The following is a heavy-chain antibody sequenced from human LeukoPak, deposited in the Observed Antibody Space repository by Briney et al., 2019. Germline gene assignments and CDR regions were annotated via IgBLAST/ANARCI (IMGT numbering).Heavy chain of an antibody. D-gene: IGHD3-22*01. CDR2: IIPIFGTA. CDR1: GGTFSSYA. J-gene: IGHJ4*02. CDR3: ASGYYYGSSGYFNSYFDY. V-gene: IGHV1-69*06. Sequence: ASVKVSCKASGGTFSSYAISWVRQAPGQGLEWMGGIIPIFGTANYAQKFQGRVTITADKSTSTAYMELSSLRSEDTAVYYCASGYYYGSSGYFNSYFDYWGQGTLVTVSS.